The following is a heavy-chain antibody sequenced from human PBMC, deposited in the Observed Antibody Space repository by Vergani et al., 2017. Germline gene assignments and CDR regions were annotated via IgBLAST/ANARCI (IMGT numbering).Heavy chain of an antibody. Sequence: QVQLQESGPGLVKPSETLSLTCTVSGGSISSYYWSWIRQPPGKGLEWIGYIYYSGSTNYNPSLKSRVTISVDTSKNQFSLKLSSVTAADTAVYYCARGRGIVGATTGGMDVWGQGTTVTGSS. CDR3: ARGRGIVGATTGGMDV. CDR1: GGSISSYY. V-gene: IGHV4-59*01. D-gene: IGHD1-26*01. CDR2: IYYSGST. J-gene: IGHJ6*02.